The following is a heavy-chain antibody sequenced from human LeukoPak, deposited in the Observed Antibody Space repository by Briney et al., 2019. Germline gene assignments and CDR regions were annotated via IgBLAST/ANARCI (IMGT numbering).Heavy chain of an antibody. D-gene: IGHD4-17*01. CDR3: ARDRRVMTTVISKYYYYGMDV. V-gene: IGHV1-2*02. J-gene: IGHJ6*02. CDR1: GYTFTGYY. Sequence: GASVKVSCKASGYTFTGYYMHWVRQAPGQGLEWMGWINPNSGGTNYAQKFQGRVTMTRDTSISAAYMELSRLRSDDTAVYYCARDRRVMTTVISKYYYYGMDVWGQGTTVTVSS. CDR2: INPNSGGT.